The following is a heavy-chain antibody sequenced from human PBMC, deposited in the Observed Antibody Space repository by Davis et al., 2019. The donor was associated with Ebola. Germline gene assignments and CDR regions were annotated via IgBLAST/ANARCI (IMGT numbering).Heavy chain of an antibody. CDR2: TYYSSKWYK. V-gene: IGHV6-1*01. D-gene: IGHD5-18*01. CDR1: GDSVSSGG. Sequence: HSQTLSLTCAISGDSVSSGGWNWIRHSPSRGLEWLGRTYYSSKWYKDYAVSVKSRITINPDTSKNQFSLQLNSVTPEDTALYYCARGWLRAGMDVWGEGTTVTVSS. J-gene: IGHJ6*04. CDR3: ARGWLRAGMDV.